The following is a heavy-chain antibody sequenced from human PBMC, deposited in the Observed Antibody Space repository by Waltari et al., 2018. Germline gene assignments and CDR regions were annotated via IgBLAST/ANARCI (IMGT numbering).Heavy chain of an antibody. CDR3: ARVAGYSSSWSPYYYYGMDV. CDR1: GYTFTGYY. CDR2: INPNSGGT. V-gene: IGHV1-2*02. D-gene: IGHD6-13*01. J-gene: IGHJ6*02. Sequence: QVQLVQSGAEVKKPGASVKVSCKASGYTFTGYYMHWVRQAPGQGLEWMGWINPNSGGTNYAQKFQGRVTMTRDTSISTAYMELSRLRSDDTAVYYCARVAGYSSSWSPYYYYGMDVWGQGTTVTVSS.